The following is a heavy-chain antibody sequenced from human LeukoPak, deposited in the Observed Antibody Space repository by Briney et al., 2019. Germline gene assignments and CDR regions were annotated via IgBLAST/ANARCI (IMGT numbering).Heavy chain of an antibody. D-gene: IGHD3-3*01. J-gene: IGHJ4*02. Sequence: PGGSLRLSCAASGFTVSSTYMSWVRQAPGKGLEWVSIIYSAGSTYYADSVKGRFTISRDNSKNTLYLQMNSLRAEDTAVYYCARDPRSYDFWSGYLDYWGQGTLVTVSS. CDR2: IYSAGST. CDR1: GFTVSSTY. CDR3: ARDPRSYDFWSGYLDY. V-gene: IGHV3-53*01.